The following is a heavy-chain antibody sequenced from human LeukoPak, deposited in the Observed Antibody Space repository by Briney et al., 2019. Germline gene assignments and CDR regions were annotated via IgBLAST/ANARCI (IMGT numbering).Heavy chain of an antibody. CDR2: INTNTGNP. J-gene: IGHJ4*02. CDR3: ARVRYTSGFYYFDY. Sequence: PGASVKVSCKASGYIFTNHAVNWVRQAPGQGLEWMGWINTNTGNPTYAQDFTGRFIFSLDTSVSTAYLQISSLKAEDTAVYYCARVRYTSGFYYFDYWGQGTLVTVSS. D-gene: IGHD6-19*01. V-gene: IGHV7-4-1*02. CDR1: GYIFTNHA.